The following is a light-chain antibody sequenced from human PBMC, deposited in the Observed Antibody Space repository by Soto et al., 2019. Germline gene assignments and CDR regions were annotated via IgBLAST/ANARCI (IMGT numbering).Light chain of an antibody. CDR2: DAS. CDR1: LSVSSH. CDR3: QQYHNWPPLI. V-gene: IGKV3-15*01. J-gene: IGKJ4*01. Sequence: VLTQSTGTLSLTPGERATLCCRGSLSVSSHLAWYQQRPGQAPRLLIYDASTRATGVPARFSGSGSGTEFTLAISGLQSEDFAVYYCQQYHNWPPLIFGVGTKVDIK.